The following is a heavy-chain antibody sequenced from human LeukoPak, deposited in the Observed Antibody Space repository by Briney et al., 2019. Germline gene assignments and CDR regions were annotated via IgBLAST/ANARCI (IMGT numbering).Heavy chain of an antibody. CDR3: ASTRITIFGVVANYYYYGMDG. J-gene: IGHJ6*02. Sequence: SVKVSCKASGGTFSSYAISWVRQAPGQGLEWMGRIIPILGIANYAQKFQGRVTITADKSTSTAYMELSSLRSEDTAVYYCASTRITIFGVVANYYYYGMDGWGQGTTVTVSS. CDR1: GGTFSSYA. D-gene: IGHD3-3*01. CDR2: IIPILGIA. V-gene: IGHV1-69*04.